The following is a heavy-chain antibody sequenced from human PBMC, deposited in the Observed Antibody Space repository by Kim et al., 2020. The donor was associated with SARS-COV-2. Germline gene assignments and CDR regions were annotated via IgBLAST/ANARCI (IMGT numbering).Heavy chain of an antibody. CDR2: IYYSGST. J-gene: IGHJ3*02. V-gene: IGHV4-31*03. CDR3: ARALSITMIVVVINAFET. CDR1: GGSISSGGYY. D-gene: IGHD3-22*01. Sequence: SETLSLTCTVSGGSISSGGYYWSWIRQHPGKGLEWIGYIYYSGSTYYNPSLKSRVTISVDTSKNQFSLKLSSVTAADTAVYYCARALSITMIVVVINAFETWGQGTMVTVSS.